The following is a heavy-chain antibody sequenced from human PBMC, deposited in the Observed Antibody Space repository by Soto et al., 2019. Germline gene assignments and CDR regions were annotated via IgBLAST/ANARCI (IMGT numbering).Heavy chain of an antibody. Sequence: EVQLVESGGGLVQPGGSLRLSCAASGLTFSSSWMHWVRQAPGKGLEWVSRIKSDGSTTNYADSVKGRFTISRDNAKNTLYLQMNSLRAEDTAVYYCARGPTGWYGYEYLGQGTLVTVSS. J-gene: IGHJ4*02. V-gene: IGHV3-74*01. CDR3: ARGPTGWYGYEY. CDR1: GLTFSSSW. D-gene: IGHD6-19*01. CDR2: IKSDGSTT.